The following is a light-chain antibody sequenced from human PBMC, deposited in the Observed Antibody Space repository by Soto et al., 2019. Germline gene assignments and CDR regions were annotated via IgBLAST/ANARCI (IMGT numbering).Light chain of an antibody. CDR1: QSVSSSY. CDR2: GAS. Sequence: GTLSLSPGERATLSCRASQSVSSSYLAWYQQQPGQAPRLLIYGASSRATGIPDRFSGSGSGTDFTLTISRLEPEDFAVYYCQQYGSSSWTFGQGTKVDIK. J-gene: IGKJ1*01. V-gene: IGKV3-20*01. CDR3: QQYGSSSWT.